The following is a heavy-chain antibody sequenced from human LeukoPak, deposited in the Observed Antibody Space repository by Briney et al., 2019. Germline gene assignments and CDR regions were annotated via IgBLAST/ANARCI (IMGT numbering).Heavy chain of an antibody. J-gene: IGHJ6*03. V-gene: IGHV4-34*01. Sequence: SETLSLTCTVSGGAISSYYWSWIRQPPGKGLEWIREINHSGSTNYNPSLKSRVTISVDTSKNQFSLKLSSVTAADTAVYYCARGLGEEVPAAPVYYMDVWGKGTTVTVSS. CDR1: GGAISSYY. CDR3: ARGLGEEVPAAPVYYMDV. CDR2: INHSGST. D-gene: IGHD2-2*01.